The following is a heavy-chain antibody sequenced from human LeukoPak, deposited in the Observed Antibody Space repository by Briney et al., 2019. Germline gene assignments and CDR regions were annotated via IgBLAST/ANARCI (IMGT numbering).Heavy chain of an antibody. CDR1: GGSISSYY. V-gene: IGHV4-59*01. J-gene: IGHJ6*04. CDR2: IYYSGST. CDR3: ARTGPSVDV. Sequence: KPSETLSLTCSVSGGSISSYYWSWIRQPPGKGLEWIGYIYYSGSTNYNPSLKSRVTISVDTSKNQFSLKLSSVTAADTAVYFCARTGPSVDVWGKGTTVTISS. D-gene: IGHD1-1*01.